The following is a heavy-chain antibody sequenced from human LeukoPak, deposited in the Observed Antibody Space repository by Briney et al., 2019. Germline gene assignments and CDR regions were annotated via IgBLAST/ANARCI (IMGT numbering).Heavy chain of an antibody. V-gene: IGHV3-11*04. J-gene: IGHJ4*02. CDR3: ARMVRGVDFDS. CDR2: ISSSGNTI. D-gene: IGHD3-10*01. Sequence: GGSLRLSCAASEFTFSDYFMTWIPQTPGKGLEWVSYISSSGNTIYYADSVKGRFSISRDNSKNSLYLLMNSLRAEDTAIYYCARMVRGVDFDSWGQGTLVTVSS. CDR1: EFTFSDYF.